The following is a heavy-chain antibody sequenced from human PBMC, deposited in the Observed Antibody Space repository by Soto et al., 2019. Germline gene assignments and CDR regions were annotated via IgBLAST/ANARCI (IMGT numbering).Heavy chain of an antibody. CDR2: ISAYNGNT. CDR1: GYTFTSYG. D-gene: IGHD3-22*01. J-gene: IGHJ5*02. Sequence: QVQLVQSGAEVKKPGASVKVSCKAAGYTFTSYGISWVRQAPGQGLEWMGWISAYNGNTNYAQKLQGRVTMTTDSSTSTAYMELRSLRSDDTAVYYCARDRDYYDCSGYGFDPWGQGTLVTVSS. CDR3: ARDRDYYDCSGYGFDP. V-gene: IGHV1-18*01.